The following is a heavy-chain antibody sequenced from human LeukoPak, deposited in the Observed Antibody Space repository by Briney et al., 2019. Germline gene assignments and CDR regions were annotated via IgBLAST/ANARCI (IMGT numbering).Heavy chain of an antibody. Sequence: ASGFTFSSXGXXXVRXAPGKGXXXXAVILSDGSKEFYTDSVKGRFTISRDNSKNTLYLQMNSLRAEDTAVYYCAKDPTMVRGVIVYWGQGTLVTVSS. V-gene: IGHV3-30*06. CDR1: GFTFSSXG. CDR2: ILSDGSKE. J-gene: IGHJ4*02. CDR3: AKDPTMVRGVIVY. D-gene: IGHD3-10*01.